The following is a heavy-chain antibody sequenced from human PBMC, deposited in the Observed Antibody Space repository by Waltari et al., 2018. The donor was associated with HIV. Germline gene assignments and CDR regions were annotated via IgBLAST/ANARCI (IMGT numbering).Heavy chain of an antibody. V-gene: IGHV4-38-2*02. CDR1: ASSVSSGYY. D-gene: IGHD3-22*01. Sequence: QVQLQESGPGRVKPSETLSLTCKVSASSVSSGYYWGWIGQSQGKGVECICSIYRRWTTYYNASFKSRGTILVNMSKNQFSLTLSSVTAEDTAVYYCAIDQDYYDSSGYTCYAFDMWGPGTMVTVSS. CDR3: AIDQDYYDSSGYTCYAFDM. J-gene: IGHJ3*02. CDR2: IYRRWTT.